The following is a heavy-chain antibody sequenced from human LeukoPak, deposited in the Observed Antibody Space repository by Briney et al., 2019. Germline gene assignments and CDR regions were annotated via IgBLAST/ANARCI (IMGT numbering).Heavy chain of an antibody. CDR3: ARIQYSGYDSGY. D-gene: IGHD5-12*01. CDR1: GYTFTSYG. J-gene: IGHJ4*02. V-gene: IGHV1-18*01. Sequence: ASVKVSCKASGYTFTSYGISWVRQAPGQGLEWMGWISAYNGNTNYAQKLQGRVTMTTDTSTSTVYMELRSLRSDDTAVYYCARIQYSGYDSGYWGQGTLVTVSS. CDR2: ISAYNGNT.